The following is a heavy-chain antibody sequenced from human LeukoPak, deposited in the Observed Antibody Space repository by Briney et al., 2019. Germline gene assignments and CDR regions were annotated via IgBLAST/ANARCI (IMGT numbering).Heavy chain of an antibody. CDR2: INPDSGGT. CDR3: AKASTISRDYEYFRH. D-gene: IGHD5-12*01. CDR1: GYTFADYY. Sequence: ASVKVSCKASGYTFADYYMHWVRQAPGQGLEWMGWINPDSGGTNYAQKFQGRVTMTRDTSISTAYMELSRLRSDDTAVYYCAKASTISRDYEYFRHWAQGTWVTVSS. J-gene: IGHJ1*01. V-gene: IGHV1-2*02.